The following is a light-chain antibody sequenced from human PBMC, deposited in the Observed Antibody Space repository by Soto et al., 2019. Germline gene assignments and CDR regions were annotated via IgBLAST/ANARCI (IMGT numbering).Light chain of an antibody. CDR3: QQYHNWPIT. Sequence: DIQMTQSPASLSASVGDRVTISCRASQSIGRNLNWYQQKPGKAPTLLIFTSSSLQSGVPSRFSGSGSGTDFILTISSLQPEDFAVYYCQQYHNWPITFGQGTRLEIK. CDR2: TSS. CDR1: QSIGRN. V-gene: IGKV1-39*01. J-gene: IGKJ5*01.